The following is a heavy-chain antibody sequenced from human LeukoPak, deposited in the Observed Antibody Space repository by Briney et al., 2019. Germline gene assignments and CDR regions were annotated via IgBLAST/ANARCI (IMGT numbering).Heavy chain of an antibody. CDR1: GFTFSSYA. J-gene: IGHJ3*02. D-gene: IGHD6-13*01. CDR2: ISGSGGST. V-gene: IGHV3-23*01. CDR3: AKDQGSGPAAGTYFFADAFDI. Sequence: GGSLRLSCAASGFTFSSYAMSWVRQAPGKGLEWVSAISGSGGSTYYADSVKGRFTISGDNSKNTLYLQMNSLRAEDTAVYYCAKDQGSGPAAGTYFFADAFDIWGQGTMVTVSS.